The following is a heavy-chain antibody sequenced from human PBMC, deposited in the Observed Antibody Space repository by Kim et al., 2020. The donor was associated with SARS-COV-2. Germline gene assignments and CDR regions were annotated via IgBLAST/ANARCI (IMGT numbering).Heavy chain of an antibody. J-gene: IGHJ4*01. CDR3: TTLGTIKLDY. V-gene: IGHV3-23*01. CDR2: INADGGAT. D-gene: IGHD7-27*01. CDR1: AFDFSNFG. Sequence: GGSLRLSCAASAFDFSNFGMNWVRQAPGKGLEWLSLINADGGATYYADSVRGRFTISRDNSKNTLYLQMSHLSADDTAIYYCTTLGTIKLDYWSQGTLAPVS.